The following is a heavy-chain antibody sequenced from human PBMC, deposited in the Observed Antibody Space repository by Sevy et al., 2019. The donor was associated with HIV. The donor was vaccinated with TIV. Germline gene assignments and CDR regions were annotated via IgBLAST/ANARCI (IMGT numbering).Heavy chain of an antibody. D-gene: IGHD1-26*01. CDR1: GFPFSSYS. V-gene: IGHV3-64*01. Sequence: GGSLRLSCAASGFPFSSYSFYWVRQAPGKGLEYVSAIGSDGETTLYASSVKVRFTISRDNSKNTVFLQMGRLRSEDMGVYYCARVSGTYHAFDLWGRGTMVTVSS. CDR3: ARVSGTYHAFDL. CDR2: IGSDGETT. J-gene: IGHJ3*01.